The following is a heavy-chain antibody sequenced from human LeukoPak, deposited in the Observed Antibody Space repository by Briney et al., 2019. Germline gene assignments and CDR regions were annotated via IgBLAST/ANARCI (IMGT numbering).Heavy chain of an antibody. CDR1: GFSFSDSP. J-gene: IGHJ4*02. CDR3: TRQRPQTGTFDY. Sequence: PGGSLRLSFAASGFSFSDSPMHWVRQASGKGLEWFGRVRDRANSYATGYAASVEGRFTISRDDSENTAYLQMNSLIIEDTAVYYCTRQRPQTGTFDYWGQGVLVTVSS. CDR2: VRDRANSYAT. D-gene: IGHD3-9*01. V-gene: IGHV3-73*01.